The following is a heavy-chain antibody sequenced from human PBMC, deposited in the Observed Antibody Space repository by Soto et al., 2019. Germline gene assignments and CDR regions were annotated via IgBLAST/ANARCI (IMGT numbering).Heavy chain of an antibody. V-gene: IGHV4-39*01. J-gene: IGHJ5*02. CDR3: ASRRGYDFWSGPRPFDP. D-gene: IGHD3-3*01. CDR1: GGSISSSSYY. Sequence: QLQLQESGPGLVKPSETLSLTCTVSGGSISSSSYYWGWIRQPPGKGLEWLGSIYYSGSTYYNPSLKIRVTISLDTSKNQCSLNLSSVTAADTAVYYCASRRGYDFWSGPRPFDPWGQGTLVTVSS. CDR2: IYYSGST.